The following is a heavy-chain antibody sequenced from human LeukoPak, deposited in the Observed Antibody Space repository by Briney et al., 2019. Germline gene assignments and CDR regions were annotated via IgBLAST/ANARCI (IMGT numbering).Heavy chain of an antibody. CDR1: GGSFSGYY. CDR3: ARMDYGSGSQALDY. Sequence: SETLSLTCAVYGGSFSGYYWSWIRQPPGKGLEWIGEINHSGSTNYNPSLKSRVTISVDTSKNQFSLKLSSVTAADTAVYYCARMDYGSGSQALDYWGPGTLVTVSS. V-gene: IGHV4-34*01. CDR2: INHSGST. D-gene: IGHD3-10*01. J-gene: IGHJ4*02.